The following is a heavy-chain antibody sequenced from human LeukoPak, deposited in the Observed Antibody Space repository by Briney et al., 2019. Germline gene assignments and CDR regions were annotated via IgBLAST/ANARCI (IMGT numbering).Heavy chain of an antibody. Sequence: ASVKVSCKASGGTFSSYAISWVRQAPGQGLEWMGGIIPIFGTANYAQKFQGRVTITADESTRTAYMELSSLRSEDTAVYYCARDLGYCSSTSCYSDNWFDTWGQGTLVTVSS. J-gene: IGHJ5*02. V-gene: IGHV1-69*13. CDR3: ARDLGYCSSTSCYSDNWFDT. CDR2: IIPIFGTA. D-gene: IGHD2-2*01. CDR1: GGTFSSYA.